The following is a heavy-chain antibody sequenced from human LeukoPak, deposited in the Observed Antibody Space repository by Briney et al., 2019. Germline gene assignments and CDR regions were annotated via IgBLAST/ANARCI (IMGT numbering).Heavy chain of an antibody. V-gene: IGHV3-9*01. CDR3: ANWGSYFDY. CDR2: ISWNSGSI. Sequence: GGSLRLSCAASGFTFSSYAMHWVRQAPGKGLEWVSGISWNSGSIGYADSVKGRFTISRDNAKNSLYLQMNSLRAEDTALYYCANWGSYFDYWGQGTLVTVSS. CDR1: GFTFSSYA. D-gene: IGHD3-16*01. J-gene: IGHJ4*02.